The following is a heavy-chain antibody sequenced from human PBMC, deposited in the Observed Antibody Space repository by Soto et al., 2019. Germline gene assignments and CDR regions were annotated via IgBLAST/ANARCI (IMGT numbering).Heavy chain of an antibody. D-gene: IGHD3-3*01. CDR1: GFTFSSYA. V-gene: IGHV3-23*01. J-gene: IGHJ2*01. CDR3: GEGYRIFGRADFDP. CDR2: ISFSDGGT. Sequence: EEQLLESGGGLIQPGGSLRLACAASGFTFSSYAMTWVRQAPGKGLEWVSSISFSDGGTYYADSVKGRLTISRDNSKNPLFSQTASPRVEDTAFYFFGEGYRIFGRADFDPWGRGTLVTVSS.